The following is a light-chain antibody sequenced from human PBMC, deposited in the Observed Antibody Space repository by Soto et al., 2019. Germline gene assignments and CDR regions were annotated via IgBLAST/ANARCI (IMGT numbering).Light chain of an antibody. Sequence: QTVVTQEPSFSVSPGGTLTLTCGLTSGSVSSDNHPTWYQQAPGQAPRTLIFSTNTRSSGVPDRFSGSILDNKAALTITGAQADDESHYYCILYMGRGIWVFGGGTKLTVL. CDR3: ILYMGRGIWV. J-gene: IGLJ3*02. V-gene: IGLV8-61*01. CDR2: STN. CDR1: SGSVSSDNH.